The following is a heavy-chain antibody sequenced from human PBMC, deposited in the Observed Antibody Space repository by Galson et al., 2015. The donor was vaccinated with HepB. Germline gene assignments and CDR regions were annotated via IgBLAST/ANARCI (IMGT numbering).Heavy chain of an antibody. Sequence: SVKVSCKASGYTFTSYGISWVRQAPGQGLEWMGWISAYNGNTNYAQKLQGRVTMTTDTSTSTAYMELRSLRSDDTAVYYCARAEETTYYDFWSGYYTGWFDPWGQGTLVTVSS. V-gene: IGHV1-18*04. D-gene: IGHD3-3*01. J-gene: IGHJ5*02. CDR1: GYTFTSYG. CDR2: ISAYNGNT. CDR3: ARAEETTYYDFWSGYYTGWFDP.